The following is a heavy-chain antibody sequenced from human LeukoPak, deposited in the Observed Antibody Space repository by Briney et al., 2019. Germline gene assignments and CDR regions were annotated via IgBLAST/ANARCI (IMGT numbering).Heavy chain of an antibody. D-gene: IGHD2-2*03. CDR1: GYNLTDLS. J-gene: IGHJ4*02. CDR2: FDPEDGET. Sequence: ASVKVSCKVSGYNLTDLSMHWVRQAPGKGLECRGGFDPEDGETIYAQKFQGRVILTEETSIDTAYMELNSLRSDDTAVYYCATDMVGYCGSEGCFSEAYWGQGTLVTVSS. CDR3: ATDMVGYCGSEGCFSEAY. V-gene: IGHV1-24*01.